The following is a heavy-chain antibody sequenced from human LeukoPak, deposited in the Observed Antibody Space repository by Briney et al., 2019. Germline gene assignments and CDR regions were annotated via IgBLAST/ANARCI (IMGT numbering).Heavy chain of an antibody. CDR2: ISGYNGKT. Sequence: ASVKASCKASGYTFTSYGICWVRQAPGQGLEWMGWISGYNGKTKYEQKFQGRVTMTTDTSTNTAYMELRSLSSDGTAVYYCARSGGPGYSSGWYGELDYWGQGTLVTVSS. CDR3: ARSGGPGYSSGWYGELDY. CDR1: GYTFTSYG. D-gene: IGHD6-19*01. J-gene: IGHJ4*02. V-gene: IGHV1-18*01.